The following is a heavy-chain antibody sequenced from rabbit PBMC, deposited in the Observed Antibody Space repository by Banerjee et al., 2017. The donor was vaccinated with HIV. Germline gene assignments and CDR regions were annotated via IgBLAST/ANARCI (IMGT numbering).Heavy chain of an antibody. Sequence: QSLEESGGDLVKPGASLTLTCTASGIDFSSGSDMCWVRQAPGKGLEWIACIYTSSGTTWYATWAKGRFTISKTSSTTVTLQMTSLTATDTATYFCERDPTYGSLWGPGTLVTVS. D-gene: IGHD3-1*01. CDR3: ERDPTYGSL. V-gene: IGHV1S40*01. J-gene: IGHJ4*01. CDR1: GIDFSSGSD. CDR2: IYTSSGTT.